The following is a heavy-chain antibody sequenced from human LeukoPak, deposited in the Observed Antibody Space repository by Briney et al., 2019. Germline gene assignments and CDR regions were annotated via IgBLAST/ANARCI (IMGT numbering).Heavy chain of an antibody. CDR3: ARSEMSTITFPDY. V-gene: IGHV3-21*01. CDR1: GFAFSSYS. CDR2: ITSSASNV. Sequence: GGSLRLSCAASGFAFSSYSMNWVRQAPGTGLEWVSSITSSASNVYYADSVKGRFTISRDNAKNSLYLQMNSLRADDTAVYYCARSEMSTITFPDYWGQGTPVTVSS. D-gene: IGHD5-24*01. J-gene: IGHJ4*02.